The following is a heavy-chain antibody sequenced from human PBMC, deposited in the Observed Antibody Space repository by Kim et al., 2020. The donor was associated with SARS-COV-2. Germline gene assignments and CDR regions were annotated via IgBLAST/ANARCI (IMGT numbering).Heavy chain of an antibody. CDR3: ARDPRGGYSRLYYGMDV. J-gene: IGHJ6*02. D-gene: IGHD6-13*01. Sequence: ASVKVSCKASGYTFTSYAMNWVRQAPGQGLEWMGWINTNTGNPTYAQGFTGRFVFSLDTSVSTAYLQISSLKAEDTAVYYCARDPRGGYSRLYYGMDVWGQGTTVTVSS. CDR2: INTNTGNP. CDR1: GYTFTSYA. V-gene: IGHV7-4-1*02.